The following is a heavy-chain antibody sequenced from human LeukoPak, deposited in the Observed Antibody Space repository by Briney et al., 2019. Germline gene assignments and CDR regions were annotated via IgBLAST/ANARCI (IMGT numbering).Heavy chain of an antibody. CDR2: ISYDGSNK. J-gene: IGHJ4*02. CDR3: AKDLEYYFDY. Sequence: PGGSLRLSCAASGFTFSSYAMSWVRQAPGKGLEWVAVISYDGSNKYYADSVKGRFTISRDNSKNTLYLQMNSLRAEDTAVYYCAKDLEYYFDYWGQGTLVTVSS. V-gene: IGHV3-30*18. CDR1: GFTFSSYA. D-gene: IGHD3-3*01.